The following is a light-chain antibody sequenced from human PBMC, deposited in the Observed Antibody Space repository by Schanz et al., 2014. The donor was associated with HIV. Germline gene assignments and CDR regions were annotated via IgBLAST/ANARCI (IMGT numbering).Light chain of an antibody. CDR2: YDT. V-gene: IGLV3-21*04. CDR3: AAWDDSLNGWV. J-gene: IGLJ3*02. CDR1: NLGIKS. Sequence: SYELTQPPSVSVAPGETARITCGANNLGIKSVHWYQQKPGQAHVLVISYDTDRPSGVPDRFSGSTSGTSASLVISGLQSEDEADYYCAAWDDSLNGWVFGGGTKLTVL.